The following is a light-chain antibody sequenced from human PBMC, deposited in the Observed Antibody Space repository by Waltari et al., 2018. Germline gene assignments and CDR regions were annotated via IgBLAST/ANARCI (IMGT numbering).Light chain of an antibody. CDR1: QSVSSN. CDR2: GAS. J-gene: IGKJ1*01. CDR3: QQSNNWPPGA. Sequence: EIVMTQSPATLSVSPGERATLSCRASQSVSSNLAWYQQKPCQATRLLIHGASTSPTGSPAMFSGSGSGTEYTLTISSLQSEDVAVYYGQQSNNWPPGAFGQGTKVELK. V-gene: IGKV3-15*01.